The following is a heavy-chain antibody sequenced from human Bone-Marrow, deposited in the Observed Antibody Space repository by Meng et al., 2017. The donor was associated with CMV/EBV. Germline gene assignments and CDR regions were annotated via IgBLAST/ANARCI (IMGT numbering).Heavy chain of an antibody. D-gene: IGHD3-10*01. J-gene: IGHJ4*02. CDR1: GFTLSSYA. Sequence: GESLKISCAASGFTLSSYAMSWVRQAPGKGLEWVSVISGGGGSTYYADSVKGRFTISRDNSKNTLYLQMNSLRAEDTAVYYCAKDNEYGSGSFDYWGQGTLVTVSS. CDR2: ISGGGGST. V-gene: IGHV3-23*01. CDR3: AKDNEYGSGSFDY.